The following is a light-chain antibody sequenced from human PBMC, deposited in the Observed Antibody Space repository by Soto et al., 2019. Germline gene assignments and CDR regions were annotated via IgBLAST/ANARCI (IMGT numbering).Light chain of an antibody. J-gene: IGKJ1*01. V-gene: IGKV3-20*01. Sequence: EIVLTQSPGTLSLSPGERATLSCRASQRLRSSYLAWYQQKPGQAPGLLIYGASSRATGIPDRFSGSGSGTDFTLTISRLEPEDFAVYYCQQYGNSPRTFGQGTKVEIK. CDR3: QQYGNSPRT. CDR1: QRLRSSY. CDR2: GAS.